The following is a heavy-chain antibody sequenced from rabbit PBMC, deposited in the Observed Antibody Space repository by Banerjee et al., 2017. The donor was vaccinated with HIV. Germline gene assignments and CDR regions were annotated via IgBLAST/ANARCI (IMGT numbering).Heavy chain of an antibody. J-gene: IGHJ4*01. Sequence: QSLEESGGDLVKPGASLTLTCTASGFSFSSSYWICWVRQAPGKGLEWIACIYAGSSGSTGYASWAKGRFTISKTSSTTVTLQMTSLTAADTATYFCARAYIDSGYYPYYWNLWGPGTLVTVS. CDR2: IYAGSSGST. CDR3: ARAYIDSGYYPYYWNL. CDR1: GFSFSSSYW. V-gene: IGHV1S40*01. D-gene: IGHD1-1*01.